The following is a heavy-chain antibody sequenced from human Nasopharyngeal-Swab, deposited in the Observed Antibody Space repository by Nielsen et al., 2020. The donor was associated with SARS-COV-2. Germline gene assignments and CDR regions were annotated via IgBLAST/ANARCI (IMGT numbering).Heavy chain of an antibody. V-gene: IGHV3-23*03. D-gene: IGHD3-3*01. J-gene: IGHJ6*02. CDR2: IYSGGSST. CDR1: GFIFSSYA. Sequence: GESLKLSCAASGFIFSSYAMSWVRQAPGKGLEWVSVIYSGGSSTHYADSVKGRFTISRDNSKNTLYLQMNSLRAEDTAVYYCAKEGALTIFGVVPPGGYYYYGMDVRGQGTTVTVSS. CDR3: AKEGALTIFGVVPPGGYYYYGMDV.